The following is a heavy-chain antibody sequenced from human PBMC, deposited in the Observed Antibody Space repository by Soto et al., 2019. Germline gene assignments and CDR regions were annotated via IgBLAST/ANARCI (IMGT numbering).Heavy chain of an antibody. CDR3: ARGIVDSSGYEGEYFQH. CDR1: GYTFTSYD. D-gene: IGHD3-22*01. J-gene: IGHJ1*01. CDR2: MNPNSGNT. Sequence: QVQLVQSGAEVKKPGASVKVSCKASGYTFTSYDINWVRQATGQGLEWMGWMNPNSGNTGYAQKFQGRVTMTRNTAXSXXYMELSSLRSEDTAVYYCARGIVDSSGYEGEYFQHWGQGTLVTVSS. V-gene: IGHV1-8*01.